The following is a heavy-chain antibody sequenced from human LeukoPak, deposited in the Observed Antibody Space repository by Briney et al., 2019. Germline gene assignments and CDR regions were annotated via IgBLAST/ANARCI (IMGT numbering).Heavy chain of an antibody. V-gene: IGHV4-34*01. CDR1: GGSFSGYY. J-gene: IGHJ4*02. CDR2: INHSGST. D-gene: IGHD3-10*01. Sequence: SETLSLTCAVYGGSFSGYYWSWIRQPPGKGLEWIGEINHSGSTNCNPSLKSRVTISVDTSKNQFSLKLSSVTAADTAVYYCARHLSNYYGSGSHFDYWGQGTLVTVSS. CDR3: ARHLSNYYGSGSHFDY.